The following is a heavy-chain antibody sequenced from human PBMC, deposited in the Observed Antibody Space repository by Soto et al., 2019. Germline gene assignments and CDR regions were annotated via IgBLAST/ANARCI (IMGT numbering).Heavy chain of an antibody. Sequence: VVSLRLSCTASVFTFIDYSITLFLQAPVNGLEWVSTISGGSSVTYYGDSVKGRFTISRDNAKKTLFLQLNRLSAEDTATYYCAKVLSKNYYYQFEFWGKGTQVNVSS. CDR3: AKVLSKNYYYQFEF. J-gene: IGHJ1*01. D-gene: IGHD3-10*01. CDR2: ISGGSSVT. CDR1: VFTFIDYS. V-gene: IGHV3-23*01.